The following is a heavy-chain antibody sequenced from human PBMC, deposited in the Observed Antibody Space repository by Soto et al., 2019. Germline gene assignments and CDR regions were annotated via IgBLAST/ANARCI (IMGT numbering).Heavy chain of an antibody. CDR1: GFTFRSYV. V-gene: IGHV3-33*05. Sequence: QVQLVESGGGVVQPGTSLRLSCVGSGFTFRSYVIHWVRQAPGKGLEWVALTSYDGSNNFYGDSVKGRFTISRHNSRNTVELQMDSITFYDTALYYCARWVTTGGLDVWGQGTLVSVSS. CDR2: TSYDGSNN. CDR3: ARWVTTGGLDV. J-gene: IGHJ4*02. D-gene: IGHD2-21*02.